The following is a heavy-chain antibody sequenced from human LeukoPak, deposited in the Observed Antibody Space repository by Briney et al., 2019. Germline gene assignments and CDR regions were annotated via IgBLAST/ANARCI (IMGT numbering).Heavy chain of an antibody. CDR3: ARAPSSGWYELLSFPFDY. Sequence: PSETLSLTCTVSGGSISSYYWSWIRQPPGKGLEWIGEINHSGSTNYNPSLKSRVTISVDTSKNQFSLKLSSVTAADTAVYYCARAPSSGWYELLSFPFDYWGQGTLVTVSS. J-gene: IGHJ4*02. CDR1: GGSISSYY. CDR2: INHSGST. V-gene: IGHV4-34*01. D-gene: IGHD6-19*01.